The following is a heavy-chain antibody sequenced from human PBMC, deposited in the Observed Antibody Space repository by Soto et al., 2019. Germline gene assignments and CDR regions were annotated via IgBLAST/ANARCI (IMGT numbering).Heavy chain of an antibody. Sequence: ASVKVSCKASGYTFTSYYMHWVRQAPGQGLEWMGIINPSGGSTSYAQKFQGRVTMTRDTSTSTVYMELSSLRSEDTAVYYCARGPAIWFGELFVPGYYYGMDVWGQGTTVTVS. D-gene: IGHD3-10*01. CDR3: ARGPAIWFGELFVPGYYYGMDV. CDR2: INPSGGST. V-gene: IGHV1-46*01. J-gene: IGHJ6*02. CDR1: GYTFTSYY.